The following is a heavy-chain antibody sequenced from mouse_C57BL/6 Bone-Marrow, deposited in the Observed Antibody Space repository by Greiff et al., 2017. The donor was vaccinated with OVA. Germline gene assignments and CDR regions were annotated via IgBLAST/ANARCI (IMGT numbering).Heavy chain of an antibody. CDR2: IYPGDGDT. J-gene: IGHJ3*01. CDR3: ARTAQATLAY. D-gene: IGHD3-2*02. Sequence: QVQLQQSGPELVKPGASVKISCKASGYAFSSSWMNWVKQRPGKGLEWIGRIYPGDGDTNYNGKFKGKATLTADKSSSTAYMQLSSLTSEDSAVYFCARTAQATLAYWGQGTRVTVSA. V-gene: IGHV1-82*01. CDR1: GYAFSSSW.